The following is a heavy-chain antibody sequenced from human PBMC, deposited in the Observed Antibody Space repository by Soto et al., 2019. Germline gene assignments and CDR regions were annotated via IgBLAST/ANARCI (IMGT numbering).Heavy chain of an antibody. D-gene: IGHD3-22*01. V-gene: IGHV4-61*01. CDR3: ARDQGDYYDSSGYSFDY. CDR1: GGSVSSGSYY. J-gene: IGHJ4*02. Sequence: PSETLSLTCTVSGGSVSSGSYYWSWIRQPPGKGLEWIGYIYYSGSTNYNPSLKSRVTISVDTSKNQFSLKLSSVTAADTAVYYCARDQGDYYDSSGYSFDYWGQGTLVTVSS. CDR2: IYYSGST.